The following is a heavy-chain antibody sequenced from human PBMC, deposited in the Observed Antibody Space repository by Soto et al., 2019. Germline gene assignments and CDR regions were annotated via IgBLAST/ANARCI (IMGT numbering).Heavy chain of an antibody. D-gene: IGHD2-21*02. CDR1: GGSISSGGYY. Sequence: SETLSLTCTVSGGSISSGGYYWSWIRQHPGKGLEWIVYIYYSGSTYYNPSLKRRVTISVDTSKNQFSLKLSSVTAADKAVYYCARVDLGLPNRAGYYYYGMDVWGQGTTVTVSS. J-gene: IGHJ6*02. V-gene: IGHV4-31*03. CDR2: IYYSGST. CDR3: ARVDLGLPNRAGYYYYGMDV.